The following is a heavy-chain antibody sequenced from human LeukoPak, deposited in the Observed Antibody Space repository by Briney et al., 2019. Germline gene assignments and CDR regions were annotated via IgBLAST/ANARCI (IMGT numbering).Heavy chain of an antibody. CDR2: IYYSGST. CDR3: ARVTVVTQYYFDY. V-gene: IGHV4-39*01. CDR1: GGSISSRSYY. Sequence: PSETLSLTCTVSGGSISSRSYYWGWIRQPPGKGLEWIGSIYYSGSTYYNPSLKSRVTISVDTSKNQFSLKLSSVTAADTAVYYCARVTVVTQYYFDYWGQGTLVTVSS. D-gene: IGHD4-23*01. J-gene: IGHJ4*02.